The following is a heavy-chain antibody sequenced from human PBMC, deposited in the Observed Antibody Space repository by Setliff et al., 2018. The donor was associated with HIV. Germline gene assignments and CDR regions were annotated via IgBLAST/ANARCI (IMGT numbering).Heavy chain of an antibody. CDR1: GQFISDGYY. J-gene: IGHJ4*02. D-gene: IGHD2-15*01. CDR3: ARGVPLLPPNF. V-gene: IGHV4-38-2*02. CDR2: VYHSGKT. Sequence: KTSETLSLTCTVSGQFISDGYYWGWIRQPPGKGLEWIGSVYHSGKTYYNPSLKSRVTMSADTSKRHFSLRMTSTTAADTAIYYCARGVPLLPPNFWGQGTLVTVSS.